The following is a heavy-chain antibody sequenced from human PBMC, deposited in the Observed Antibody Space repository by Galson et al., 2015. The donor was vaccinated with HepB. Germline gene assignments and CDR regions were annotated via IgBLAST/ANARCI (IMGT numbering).Heavy chain of an antibody. Sequence: LRLSCAASGFDFRSSSINWVRQAPGKGLEWVSSISSSRSHIYYADSLKGRFTIYSDHAKDSMYLQMNSLRAEDTAVYYCARGSGYTYGPFDSWGQGTLVTVSS. V-gene: IGHV3-21*06. D-gene: IGHD5-18*01. CDR2: ISSSRSHI. CDR1: GFDFRSSS. J-gene: IGHJ4*02. CDR3: ARGSGYTYGPFDS.